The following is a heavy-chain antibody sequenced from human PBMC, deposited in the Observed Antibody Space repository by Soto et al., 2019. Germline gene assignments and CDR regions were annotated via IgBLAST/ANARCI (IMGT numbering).Heavy chain of an antibody. CDR2: MKEDGSEK. J-gene: IGHJ5*02. CDR3: ARDERYYYGSGSLNWFDP. Sequence: GGSLRLSCGASGFSFNRYWMSWLRQAPGKGLEWVANMKEDGSEKYYVDSVKGRFTISRDNAKNSLYLQMNSLRAEDTAVYYCARDERYYYGSGSLNWFDPWGQGTLVTVSS. CDR1: GFSFNRYW. D-gene: IGHD3-10*01. V-gene: IGHV3-7*04.